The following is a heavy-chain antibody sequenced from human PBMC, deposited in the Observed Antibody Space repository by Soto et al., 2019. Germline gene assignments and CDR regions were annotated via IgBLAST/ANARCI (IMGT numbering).Heavy chain of an antibody. V-gene: IGHV3-7*03. Sequence: TGGSLRLSCVASGFTISGYWMSWVRQAPGKGLQWVANIKQDGSEKHYVGSVQGRFTISKDNAKNSLFLQMNSLRAEDTAVYYCARALVVVTEYFDYWGQGILVTVSS. CDR2: IKQDGSEK. D-gene: IGHD3-22*01. CDR1: GFTISGYW. CDR3: ARALVVVTEYFDY. J-gene: IGHJ4*02.